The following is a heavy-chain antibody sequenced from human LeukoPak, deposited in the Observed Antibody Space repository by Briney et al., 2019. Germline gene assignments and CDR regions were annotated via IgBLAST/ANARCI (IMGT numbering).Heavy chain of an antibody. V-gene: IGHV3-11*01. CDR1: GFTFSDYY. D-gene: IGHD5-18*01. CDR2: ISSSGSTI. CDR3: AIAGRPGGYSYGYFANPFDY. J-gene: IGHJ4*02. Sequence: GGSLRLSCAASGFTFSDYYMSWIRQAPGKGLEWVSYISSSGSTIYYADSVKGRFTISRDNAKNSLYLQMNSLRAEDTAVYYCAIAGRPGGYSYGYFANPFDYWGQGTLVTVSS.